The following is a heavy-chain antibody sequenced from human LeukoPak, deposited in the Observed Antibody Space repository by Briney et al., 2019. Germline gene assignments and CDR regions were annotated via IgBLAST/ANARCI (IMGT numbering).Heavy chain of an antibody. J-gene: IGHJ6*03. CDR2: ISAYYGHT. V-gene: IGHV1-18*01. D-gene: IGHD2-2*02. Sequence: GASVKVSCKASGYTFTSYGISWVRQAPGQRLEWMGWISAYYGHTNYTQKLQGRGTMTPDTYTSTAYMELRSLRSDDTAVYFCVRDGHRLYDYYYYYRDVWGKGTTVTVSS. CDR3: VRDGHRLYDYYYYYRDV. CDR1: GYTFTSYG.